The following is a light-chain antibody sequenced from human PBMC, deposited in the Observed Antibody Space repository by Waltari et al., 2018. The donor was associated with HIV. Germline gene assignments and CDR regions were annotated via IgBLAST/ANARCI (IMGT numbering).Light chain of an antibody. CDR1: NIEKKS. J-gene: IGLJ3*02. Sequence: SYVLTQPPSVSLGPGETARITCGGDNIEKKSVQWYQQKPGQAPVLVIYYDSDRPSGIPERFSGSNSGNTATLTIHRVEAGDEADYYCQVWDLISDHWVFGGGTRLTVL. V-gene: IGLV3-21*01. CDR2: YDS. CDR3: QVWDLISDHWV.